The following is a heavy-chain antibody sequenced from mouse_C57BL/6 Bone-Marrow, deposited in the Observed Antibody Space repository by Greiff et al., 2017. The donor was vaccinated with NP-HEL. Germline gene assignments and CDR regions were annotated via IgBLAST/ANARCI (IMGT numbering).Heavy chain of an antibody. J-gene: IGHJ1*03. V-gene: IGHV7-3*01. Sequence: EVQRVESGGGLVQPGGSLSLSCAASGFTFTDYYMSWVRQPPGKALEWLGFIRNKANGYTTEYSASVKGRFTISRDNSQSILYLQMNALRAEDSATYYCARNWDYWYFDVWGTGTTVTVSS. CDR3: ARNWDYWYFDV. CDR2: IRNKANGYTT. D-gene: IGHD4-1*01. CDR1: GFTFTDYY.